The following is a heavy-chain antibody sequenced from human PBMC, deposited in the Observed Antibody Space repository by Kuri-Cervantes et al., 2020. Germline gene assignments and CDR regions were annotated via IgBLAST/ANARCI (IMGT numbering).Heavy chain of an antibody. CDR1: GFTFSSYG. J-gene: IGHJ6*02. D-gene: IGHD3-10*01. CDR3: ARDKGFGELSQYGMDV. V-gene: IGHV3-33*01. CDR2: IWYDGSNK. Sequence: GESLKISFAAPGFTFSSYGMHWVRQAPGKGLEWVAVIWYDGSNKYYADSVKGRFTISRDNSKNTLYLQTNSLRAEDTAVYYCARDKGFGELSQYGMDVWGQGTTVTVSS.